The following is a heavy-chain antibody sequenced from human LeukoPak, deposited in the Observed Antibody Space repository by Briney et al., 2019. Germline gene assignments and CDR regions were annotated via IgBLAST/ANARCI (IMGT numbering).Heavy chain of an antibody. D-gene: IGHD6-25*01. CDR2: VNTNNGDT. Sequence: ASVTVSYKPSDYTFTSYGIAWLRQAPGQGLEWVGWVNTNNGDTNYAQKIQGRVTMTTDTSTTTAYMELRNLRSDDPAVYCCARLRAAPAFFDHWGQGTLVTVSS. V-gene: IGHV1-18*01. J-gene: IGHJ4*02. CDR1: DYTFTSYG. CDR3: ARLRAAPAFFDH.